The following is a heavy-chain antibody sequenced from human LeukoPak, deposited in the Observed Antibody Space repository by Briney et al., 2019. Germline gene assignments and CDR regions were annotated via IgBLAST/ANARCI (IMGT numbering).Heavy chain of an antibody. CDR1: GFTFSSYA. CDR3: ASWVVFGVVTAIYPPTTHFDY. CDR2: ISYDGSNK. Sequence: PGGSLRLSCAASGFTFSSYAMHWVRQAPGKGLEWVAVISYDGSNKYYADSVKGRFTISRDNSKNTLYLQMNSLRAEDTAVYYCASWVVFGVVTAIYPPTTHFDYWGQGTLVTVSS. D-gene: IGHD2-21*02. J-gene: IGHJ4*02. V-gene: IGHV3-30-3*01.